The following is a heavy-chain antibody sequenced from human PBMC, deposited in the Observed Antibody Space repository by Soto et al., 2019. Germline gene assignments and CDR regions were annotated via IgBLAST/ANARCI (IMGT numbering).Heavy chain of an antibody. V-gene: IGHV3-21*01. J-gene: IGHJ3*02. Sequence: EVQLVESGGGLVKPGESLRLSCAASGFTSSNYNINWVRQAPGKGLEWVSSIRSRSIDMYYADSVKGRFTISRDDAKNSLSLQMNGLRAEDTAVYFCVRESYPAKAFDIWGQGTMVTVSS. CDR1: GFTSSNYN. CDR3: VRESYPAKAFDI. CDR2: IRSRSIDM. D-gene: IGHD2-2*01.